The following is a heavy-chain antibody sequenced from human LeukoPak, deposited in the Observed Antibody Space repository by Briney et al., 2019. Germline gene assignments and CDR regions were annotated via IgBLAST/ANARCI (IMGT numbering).Heavy chain of an antibody. Sequence: GGSLRLSCAASGFTFSSYSMSWVRQAPGKGLEWVSSISSSSSYIYYADSVKGRFTISRDNSKNTLYLQMNSLRAEDTAVYFCAKDLLKGAARPSAFGYWGQGTLDTVSS. CDR3: AKDLLKGAARPSAFGY. J-gene: IGHJ4*02. CDR2: ISSSSSYI. CDR1: GFTFSSYS. V-gene: IGHV3-21*01. D-gene: IGHD6-6*01.